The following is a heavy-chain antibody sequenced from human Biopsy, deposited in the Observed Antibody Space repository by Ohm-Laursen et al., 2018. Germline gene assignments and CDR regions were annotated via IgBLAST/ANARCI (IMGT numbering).Heavy chain of an antibody. Sequence: PSDTLSLTCSVSGGSLNNHYWSWIRQSPGKGLEWLAYIYSSGRTNYNPSLKSRIIVSVDTSKNQPSLKVTSVTATDTAMYYCARHDRSGYWGLDYWGQGALVTVSA. J-gene: IGHJ4*02. D-gene: IGHD3-22*01. CDR1: GGSLNNHY. CDR2: IYSSGRT. CDR3: ARHDRSGYWGLDY. V-gene: IGHV4-4*08.